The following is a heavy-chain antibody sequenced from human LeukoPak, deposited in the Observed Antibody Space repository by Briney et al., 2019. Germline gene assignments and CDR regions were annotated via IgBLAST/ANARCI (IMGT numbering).Heavy chain of an antibody. J-gene: IGHJ4*02. D-gene: IGHD3-10*01. Sequence: VASVKVSCKASGGTFSSYAISWVRQAPGQGLEWMGGIIPIFGTANYAQKFQGRVTITADESTSTAYMELSSLRSEDTAVYYCARGSQDTMVRGARYYFDYWGQGTLVTVSS. V-gene: IGHV1-69*01. CDR2: IIPIFGTA. CDR3: ARGSQDTMVRGARYYFDY. CDR1: GGTFSSYA.